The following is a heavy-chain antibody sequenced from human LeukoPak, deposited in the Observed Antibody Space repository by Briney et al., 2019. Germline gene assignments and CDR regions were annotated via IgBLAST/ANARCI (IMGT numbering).Heavy chain of an antibody. D-gene: IGHD3-10*01. J-gene: IGHJ4*02. CDR3: ASLPLTYIDY. CDR1: GFTFSRYE. CDR2: ISSSGSTI. V-gene: IGHV3-48*03. Sequence: GGSLRLSCAASGFTFSRYEMNWARQAPGKGLEWMSDISSSGSTIYYADSVKGRFTISRYNARNLLYLQLNSLRAEDTAVYYCASLPLTYIDYWGQGTLVTVSS.